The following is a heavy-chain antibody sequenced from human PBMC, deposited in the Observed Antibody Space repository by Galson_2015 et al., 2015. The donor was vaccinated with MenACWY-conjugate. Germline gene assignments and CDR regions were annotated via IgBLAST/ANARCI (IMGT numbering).Heavy chain of an antibody. D-gene: IGHD6-13*01. V-gene: IGHV1-3*01. CDR3: ARAGSSSWYGAFDY. CDR2: INAGNGNT. J-gene: IGHJ4*02. CDR1: GYTFTSYA. Sequence: SVKVSCKASGYTFTSYAMHWVRQAPGQRLEWMGWINAGNGNTKYSQKFQGRVTITRDTSASTAYMELSSLRSEDTAVYYCARAGSSSWYGAFDYWGQGTLVTVSS.